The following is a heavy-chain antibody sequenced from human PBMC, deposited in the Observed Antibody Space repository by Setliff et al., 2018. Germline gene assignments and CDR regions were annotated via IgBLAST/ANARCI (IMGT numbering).Heavy chain of an antibody. J-gene: IGHJ4*02. CDR3: ARGGVAAAGRKGVFEY. D-gene: IGHD6-13*01. Sequence: ASVKVSCKASGYTFTDFGINWVRQAPGQGLEWMGWISPYTGNTYSAQRFQGRVTLTTDTSTSTAYMEVKSLTSDDTAVYYCARGGVAAAGRKGVFEYWGQGTLVAVSS. CDR1: GYTFTDFG. V-gene: IGHV1-18*01. CDR2: ISPYTGNT.